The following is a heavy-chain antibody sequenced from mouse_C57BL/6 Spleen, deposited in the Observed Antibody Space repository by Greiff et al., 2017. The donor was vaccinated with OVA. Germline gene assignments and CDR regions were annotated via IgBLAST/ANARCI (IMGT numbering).Heavy chain of an antibody. CDR2: IYPGDGDT. Sequence: QVQLQQSGPELVKPGASVKISCKASGYAFSSSWMNWVKQRPGKGLEWIGRIYPGDGDTNYNGKFKGKATLTADKSSSTAYMQLSSLTSEDSAVYFCAASGTDAMDYWGQGTSVTVSS. CDR1: GYAFSSSW. D-gene: IGHD4-1*01. J-gene: IGHJ4*01. V-gene: IGHV1-82*01. CDR3: AASGTDAMDY.